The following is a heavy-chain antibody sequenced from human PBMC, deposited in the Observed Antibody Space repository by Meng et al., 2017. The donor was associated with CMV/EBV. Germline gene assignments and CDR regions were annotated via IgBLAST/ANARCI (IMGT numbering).Heavy chain of an antibody. Sequence: ASVKVSCKASGYTFTSYGISWVRQAPGQGLEWMGWISVYNGNTNYAQKFQGRVTMTTDTSTRTAHMELRSLRSDDTAVYYCARVGPRSSSSRGYFDYWGQGTLVTVSS. V-gene: IGHV1-18*01. CDR2: ISVYNGNT. J-gene: IGHJ4*02. CDR3: ARVGPRSSSSRGYFDY. D-gene: IGHD6-13*01. CDR1: GYTFTSYG.